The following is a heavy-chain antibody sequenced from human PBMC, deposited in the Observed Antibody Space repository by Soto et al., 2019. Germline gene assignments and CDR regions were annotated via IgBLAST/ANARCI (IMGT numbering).Heavy chain of an antibody. D-gene: IGHD4-17*01. CDR3: ARERWGSYGDYVLAY. Sequence: GGSLRLSCAASGFTFSSYAMHWVRQAPGKGLEWVAVISYDGSNKYYADSVKGRFTISRDNSKNTLYLQMNSLRAEDTAVYYCARERWGSYGDYVLAYWGQGTLVTVSS. V-gene: IGHV3-30-3*01. CDR2: ISYDGSNK. CDR1: GFTFSSYA. J-gene: IGHJ4*02.